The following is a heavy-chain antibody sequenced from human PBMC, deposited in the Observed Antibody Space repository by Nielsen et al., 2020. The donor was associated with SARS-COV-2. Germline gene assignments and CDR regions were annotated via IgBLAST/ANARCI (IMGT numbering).Heavy chain of an antibody. D-gene: IGHD4-17*01. J-gene: IGHJ3*02. Sequence: SVKVSCKASGYTFTNYGISWVRQAPGQGLEWMGGIIPIFGTANYAQKFQGRVTITADESTSTAYMELSSLRSEDTAVYYCAIWTSPLTTVTTINAFGIWGQGTMVTVSS. CDR2: IIPIFGTA. CDR1: GYTFTNYG. CDR3: AIWTSPLTTVTTINAFGI. V-gene: IGHV1-69*13.